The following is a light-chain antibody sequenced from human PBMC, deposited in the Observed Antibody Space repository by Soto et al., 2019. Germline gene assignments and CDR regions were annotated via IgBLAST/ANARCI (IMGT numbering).Light chain of an antibody. CDR2: KAS. J-gene: IGKJ1*01. V-gene: IGKV1-5*03. Sequence: DIQMTQSPSTLSASVGDRVTITCRASQSISSWLAWYQQKPGKAPKLLIYKASSLESGVPSRFSGSGSGTEFTLSIRSLQPDDFAPYYYKQYNSYSPTFGQGTKVEIK. CDR1: QSISSW. CDR3: KQYNSYSPT.